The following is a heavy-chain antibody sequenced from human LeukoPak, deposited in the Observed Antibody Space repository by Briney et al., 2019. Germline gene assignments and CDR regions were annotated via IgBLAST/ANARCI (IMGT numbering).Heavy chain of an antibody. CDR1: GGSISSGSYY. CDR3: AREPPPDELLYGAFDI. J-gene: IGHJ3*02. D-gene: IGHD2-2*02. V-gene: IGHV4-61*02. Sequence: SETLSLTCTVSGGSISSGSYYWSWIRQPAGKGLEWIGRIYTSGSTNYNPSLKSRVTISVDTSKNQFSLKLSSVTAADTAVYYCAREPPPDELLYGAFDIWGQGTMVTVSS. CDR2: IYTSGST.